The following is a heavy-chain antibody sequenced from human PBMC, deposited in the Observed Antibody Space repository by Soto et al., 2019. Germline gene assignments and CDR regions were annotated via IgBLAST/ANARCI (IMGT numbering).Heavy chain of an antibody. J-gene: IGHJ6*02. CDR2: IYYSGST. D-gene: IGHD3-10*01. CDR1: GGSISSGGYY. CDR3: ARAKGVSGSGSYPPYGMDV. Sequence: TLSLTCTVSGGSISSGGYYWSWIRQHPGKGLEWIGYIYYSGSTYYNPSLKSRVTISVDTSKNQFSLKLSSVNAADTAVSYCARAKGVSGSGSYPPYGMDVWGQGTTVTVSS. V-gene: IGHV4-31*03.